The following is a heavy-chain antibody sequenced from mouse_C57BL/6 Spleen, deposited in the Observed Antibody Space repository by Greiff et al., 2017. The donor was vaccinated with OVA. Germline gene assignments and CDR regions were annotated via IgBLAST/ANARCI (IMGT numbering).Heavy chain of an antibody. CDR1: GFNIKDDY. Sequence: EVQLQQSGAELVRPGASVKLSCTASGFNIKDDYMHWVKQRPEQGLEWIGWIDPENGDTEYASKFQGKATITADTSSNTAYLQLSSLTSEDTAVYYCTRDYGNYRAMDYWGQGTSVTVSS. CDR3: TRDYGNYRAMDY. D-gene: IGHD2-1*01. CDR2: IDPENGDT. V-gene: IGHV14-4*01. J-gene: IGHJ4*01.